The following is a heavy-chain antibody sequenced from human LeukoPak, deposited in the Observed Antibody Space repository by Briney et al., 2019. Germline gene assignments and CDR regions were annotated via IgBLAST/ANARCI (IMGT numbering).Heavy chain of an antibody. D-gene: IGHD1-26*01. CDR1: GFSFDDYA. V-gene: IGHV3-9*01. CDR3: AKDRPVATTLHHFDH. CDR2: ISWDGNKV. Sequence: GGSLRLSCVVPGFSFDDYAMHWVRQGPGKALALVSVISWDGNKVAYADSVKGRFNISRDNAKNSLYLQMTSLRPEDTAFYYCAKDRPVATTLHHFDHWGLGTLVTVSS. J-gene: IGHJ4*02.